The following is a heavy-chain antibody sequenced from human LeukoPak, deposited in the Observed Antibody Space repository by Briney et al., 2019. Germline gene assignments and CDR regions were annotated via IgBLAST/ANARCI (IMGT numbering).Heavy chain of an antibody. CDR1: GFTFSTYG. D-gene: IGHD6-13*01. CDR2: IRYDGSNT. CDR3: EKNRQIAAAAPYSFDG. Sequence: GGSLRLSCAASGFTFSTYGMHWVRQAPGKGLEWVAFIRYDGSNTYYTNSVKGRFTISRDNSKNTLYLQMNSLRADDTAVYYFEKNRQIAAAAPYSFDGGGQEPLAPFPS. V-gene: IGHV3-30*02. J-gene: IGHJ4*02.